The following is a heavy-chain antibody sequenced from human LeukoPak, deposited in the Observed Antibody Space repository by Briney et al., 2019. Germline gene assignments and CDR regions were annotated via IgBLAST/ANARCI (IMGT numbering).Heavy chain of an antibody. Sequence: SETLSLTCTVSGGSMRSSNFYWGWIRQPPGKGLEWIGSIYYSGSTYYNPSLKSRVTISVDTSKNQFSLKLSSVTAADTAVYYCARTTGAVTVTIDYWGQGTLVTVSS. CDR2: IYYSGST. CDR3: ARTTGAVTVTIDY. V-gene: IGHV4-39*07. CDR1: GGSMRSSNFY. J-gene: IGHJ4*02. D-gene: IGHD4-17*01.